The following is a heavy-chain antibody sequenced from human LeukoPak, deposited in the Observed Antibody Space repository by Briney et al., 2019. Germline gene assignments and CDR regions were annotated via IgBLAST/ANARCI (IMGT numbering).Heavy chain of an antibody. D-gene: IGHD3-16*01. CDR2: VNPNSGGT. CDR3: ARPYNYDYVWGSYAY. J-gene: IGHJ4*02. Sequence: ASVKVSCKASGYIFIGYYIHWVRQAPGQGLEWLGWVNPNSGGTNYAQKFQGWVTMTRDTSISTAYMELSRLRSDDTAVYYCARPYNYDYVWGSYAYWGQGTLVTVSS. CDR1: GYIFIGYY. V-gene: IGHV1-2*04.